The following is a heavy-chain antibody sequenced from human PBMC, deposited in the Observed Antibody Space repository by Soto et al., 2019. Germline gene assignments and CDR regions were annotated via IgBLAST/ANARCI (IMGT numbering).Heavy chain of an antibody. CDR3: AKNYYFDT. J-gene: IGHJ4*02. CDR2: IGTGGDT. CDR1: GFTFNNYA. V-gene: IGHV3-23*01. Sequence: EVHLLESGGGLVQPGGSLRLSCAASGFTFNNYAMNWGRQAPGKGLEWVSSIGTGGDTNYADSVKGRFTISRDNSRDTLYLQINRLRAEDTPLYYCAKNYYFDTWGQGTLVPVPS.